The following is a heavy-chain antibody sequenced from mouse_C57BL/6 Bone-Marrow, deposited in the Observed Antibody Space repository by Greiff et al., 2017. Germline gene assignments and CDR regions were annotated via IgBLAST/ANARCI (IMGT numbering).Heavy chain of an antibody. CDR2: IYPGSGNT. J-gene: IGHJ3*01. V-gene: IGHV1-76*01. CDR3: ARSRGCDYDGWFAY. D-gene: IGHD2-4*01. Sequence: VQLQQSGAELVRPGASVKLSCKASGYTFTDYYINWVKQRPGQGLEWIARIYPGSGNTYYNEKFKGKATLTAEKSSSTAYMQLSSLTSEDSAVYCCARSRGCDYDGWFAYWGQGTLVTVSA. CDR1: GYTFTDYY.